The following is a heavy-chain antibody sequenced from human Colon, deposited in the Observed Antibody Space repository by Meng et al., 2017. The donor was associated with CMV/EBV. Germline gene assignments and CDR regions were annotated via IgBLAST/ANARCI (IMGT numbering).Heavy chain of an antibody. CDR3: VRDRGYNYGNFDS. V-gene: IGHV4-38-2*02. Sequence: SETLSLTCAVSGFSISSAYFWGWIRQSPGKGLEWIGSIYGSGKTYYNPSLKSRVSRSVDTSNNEFSLTLSSATAADTAVYYCVRDRGYNYGNFDSWGQGTLVTVSS. J-gene: IGHJ4*02. CDR1: GFSISSAYF. CDR2: IYGSGKT. D-gene: IGHD5-18*01.